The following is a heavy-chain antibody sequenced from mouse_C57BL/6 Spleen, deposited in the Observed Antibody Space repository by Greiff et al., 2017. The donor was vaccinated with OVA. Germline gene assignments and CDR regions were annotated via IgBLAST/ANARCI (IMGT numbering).Heavy chain of an antibody. CDR3: ARRGTTVDGYFDY. D-gene: IGHD1-1*01. CDR1: GYTFTSYW. V-gene: IGHV1-52*01. CDR2: IDPSDSET. J-gene: IGHJ2*01. Sequence: QVQLQQPGAELVRPGSSVKLSCKASGYTFTSYWMHWVKQRPIQGLEWIGNIDPSDSETHYNQKFKDKATLTVDKSSSTAYMQLSSRTSEDSAVYYCARRGTTVDGYFDYWGQGTTLTVSS.